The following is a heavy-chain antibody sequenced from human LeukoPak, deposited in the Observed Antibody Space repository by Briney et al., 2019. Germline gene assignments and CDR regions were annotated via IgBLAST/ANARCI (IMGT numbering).Heavy chain of an antibody. Sequence: SETLSLTCTVSGYSISSGYYWGWIRQPPGKGLEWIGSIYHSGSTYYNPSLKSRVTISVDTSKNQFSLKLSSVTAADTAVYYCAGSGYSYGFKTNYYYYYMDVWGKGTTVTVSS. CDR1: GYSISSGYY. D-gene: IGHD5-18*01. CDR2: IYHSGST. CDR3: AGSGYSYGFKTNYYYYYMDV. J-gene: IGHJ6*03. V-gene: IGHV4-38-2*02.